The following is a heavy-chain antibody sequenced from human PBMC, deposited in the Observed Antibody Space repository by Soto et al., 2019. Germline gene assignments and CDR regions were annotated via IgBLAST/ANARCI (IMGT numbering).Heavy chain of an antibody. J-gene: IGHJ6*02. CDR1: GGTSDKFI. CDR2: IVPMLGTP. D-gene: IGHD3-10*01. CDR3: AGNGTYGSSCCHYSGMGV. V-gene: IGHV1-69*13. Sequence: SAQVCCKASGGTSDKFIINWVRQTPGRGLEWMGGIVPMLGTPTYAEKFKGRVRSSATESATTTYTEVTIQRSENTAIYYCAGNGTYGSSCCHYSGMGVWGQVTTVTVSS.